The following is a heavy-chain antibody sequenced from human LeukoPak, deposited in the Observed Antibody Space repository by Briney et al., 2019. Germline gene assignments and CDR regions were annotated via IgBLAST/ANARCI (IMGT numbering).Heavy chain of an antibody. V-gene: IGHV1-46*01. CDR2: INPRGGST. J-gene: IGHJ5*02. D-gene: IGHD3/OR15-3a*01. Sequence: ASVKVSCKAAEYAFTSSYMYWVRQAPGQGREWMGMINPRGGSTTYAQKFQGRVTMTSDTSTRTVYMALSSLTSEDTAVYYCAEGGLDWFDPWGQGTLVTDYS. CDR3: AEGGLDWFDP. CDR1: EYAFTSSY.